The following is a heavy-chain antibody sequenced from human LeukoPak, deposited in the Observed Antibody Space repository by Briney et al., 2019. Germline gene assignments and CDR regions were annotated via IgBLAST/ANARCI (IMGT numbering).Heavy chain of an antibody. Sequence: GASVTVSCKASGYTFTSCGISWVRQAPGQGLEWMGWISAYNGNTNYAQKLQGRVTMTTDTSTSTAYMELRSLRSDDTAVYYCARDSCSGGSCYSGVQDYWGQGTLVTVSS. V-gene: IGHV1-18*01. CDR3: ARDSCSGGSCYSGVQDY. J-gene: IGHJ4*02. CDR1: GYTFTSCG. D-gene: IGHD2-15*01. CDR2: ISAYNGNT.